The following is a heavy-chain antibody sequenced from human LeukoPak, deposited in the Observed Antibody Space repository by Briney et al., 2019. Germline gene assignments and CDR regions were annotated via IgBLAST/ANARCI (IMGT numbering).Heavy chain of an antibody. CDR1: GFTFSAYG. CDR2: IWRDGSNE. J-gene: IGHJ3*02. D-gene: IGHD3-10*01. Sequence: GGSLRLSCAASGFTFSAYGMHWVRQAPGKGLEWLAVIWRDGSNENYPDSVKGRFTISRDNSKNTLFLQMNSLRTEDTAVYYCARDFGARPFNIWGQGTMVTVSS. CDR3: ARDFGARPFNI. V-gene: IGHV3-33*01.